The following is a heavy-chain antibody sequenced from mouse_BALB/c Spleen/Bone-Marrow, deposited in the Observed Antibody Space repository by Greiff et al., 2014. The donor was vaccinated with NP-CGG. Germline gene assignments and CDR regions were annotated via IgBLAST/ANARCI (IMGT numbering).Heavy chain of an antibody. CDR2: IDPANGNT. D-gene: IGHD1-1*01. CDR3: ANYYYGYYFDY. J-gene: IGHJ2*01. CDR1: GFNIKDTY. Sequence: VQLKESEAELVKPGASVKLSCTASGFNIKDTYMHWVKQRPEQGLEWIGRIDPANGNTKYDPKFQDKATITADTSSNTAYLQLSSLTSEGTAVYYCANYYYGYYFDYWGQGTTLTVSS. V-gene: IGHV14-3*02.